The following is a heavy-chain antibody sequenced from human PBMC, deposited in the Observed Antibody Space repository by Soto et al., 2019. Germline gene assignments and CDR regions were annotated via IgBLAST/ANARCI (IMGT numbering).Heavy chain of an antibody. CDR3: ARGLHSLFDY. D-gene: IGHD2-21*01. Sequence: SGGGVVQPGGSLRLSCAASGFTFSNYGMHWVRQAPGKGLEWVAVIWYDGNNKYYADSVKGRFTISRDNSNNTLYVQMTSLRAEDTAVYYCARGLHSLFDYWGQGTLVTVSS. CDR1: GFTFSNYG. J-gene: IGHJ4*02. CDR2: IWYDGNNK. V-gene: IGHV3-33*01.